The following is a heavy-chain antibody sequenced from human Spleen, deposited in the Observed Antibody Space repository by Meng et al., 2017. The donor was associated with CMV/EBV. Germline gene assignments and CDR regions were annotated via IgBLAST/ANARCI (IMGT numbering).Heavy chain of an antibody. CDR2: ISSSSSYI. Sequence: GESLKISCAASGFTFSSYSMNWVRQAPGKGLEWVSSISSSSSYIYYADSVKGRFTISRDNAKNSLYLQMNSLRAEDTAVYYCASSPGGVVPAAIDYYYYGMDVWGQGTTVTVSS. CDR3: ASSPGGVVPAAIDYYYYGMDV. V-gene: IGHV3-21*01. D-gene: IGHD2-2*01. CDR1: GFTFSSYS. J-gene: IGHJ6*02.